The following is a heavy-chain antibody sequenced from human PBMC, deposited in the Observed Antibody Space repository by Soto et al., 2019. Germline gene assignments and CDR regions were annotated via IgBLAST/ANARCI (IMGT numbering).Heavy chain of an antibody. V-gene: IGHV4-30-2*01. D-gene: IGHD3-22*01. CDR1: GGSLSSSAYS. J-gene: IGHJ3*02. CDR3: AREIIFYDSDGFYWDDDFDI. Sequence: SETLSLTCAVSGGSLSSSAYSWSWIRQPPGKGLEWIGFIYQSGSTYYNPSLKSRVTMSLDRTKNQFSLKLSSVTAADTAVYYCAREIIFYDSDGFYWDDDFDIWGHGTMLTAS. CDR2: IYQSGST.